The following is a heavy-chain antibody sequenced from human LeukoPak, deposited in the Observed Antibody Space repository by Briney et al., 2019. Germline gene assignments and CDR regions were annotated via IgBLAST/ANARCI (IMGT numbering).Heavy chain of an antibody. D-gene: IGHD6-19*01. CDR1: GGSISSYY. V-gene: IGHV4-4*07. CDR3: ARGIAVAGNWLWYFDL. J-gene: IGHJ2*01. CDR2: IYTSGST. Sequence: SETLSLTCTVSGGSISSYYWSWIRQPAGKGLEWLGRIYTSGSTNYNPSLKSRVTMSVDTSKNQFSLKLSSVTAADTAVYYCARGIAVAGNWLWYFDLWGRGTLVTVSS.